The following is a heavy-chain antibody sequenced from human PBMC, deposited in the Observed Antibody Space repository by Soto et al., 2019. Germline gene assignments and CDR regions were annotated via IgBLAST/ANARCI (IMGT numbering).Heavy chain of an antibody. CDR2: INHSGST. D-gene: IGHD3-3*01. V-gene: IGHV4-34*01. Sequence: QVQLQQWGAGLLKPSETLSLTCAVYGGSFSGYYWSWIRQPPGKGLEWIGEINHSGSTNYNPSLKSRVTISLDTSKNQFSLKLGSVTAADTAVYYCARLVSTILGKGYYRAVWGKGPTVTVSS. CDR3: ARLVSTILGKGYYRAV. CDR1: GGSFSGYY. J-gene: IGHJ6*03.